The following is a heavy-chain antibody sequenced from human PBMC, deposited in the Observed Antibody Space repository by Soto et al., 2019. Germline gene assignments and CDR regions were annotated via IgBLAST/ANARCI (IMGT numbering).Heavy chain of an antibody. J-gene: IGHJ4*02. D-gene: IGHD2-21*02. CDR3: AKEFFSGVVTAIPPSSPTFDY. CDR2: ISGSGGST. V-gene: IGHV3-23*01. CDR1: GFTFSSYA. Sequence: GGSLRLSCAASGFTFSSYAMSWVRQAPGKGLEWVSAISGSGGSTYYADSVKGRFTISRDNSKNTLYLQMNSLRAEDTAVYYCAKEFFSGVVTAIPPSSPTFDYWGQGTLVTVSS.